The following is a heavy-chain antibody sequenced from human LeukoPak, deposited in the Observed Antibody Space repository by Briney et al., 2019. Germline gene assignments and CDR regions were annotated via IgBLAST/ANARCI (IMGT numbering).Heavy chain of an antibody. CDR3: AKCLTARLSTSCYLDY. D-gene: IGHD2-2*01. Sequence: PGGSLRLSCAASGFTFSSYAMSWVRQAPGKGLEWVSAISGSGGSTYYADSVKGRFTISRDNSKNTLYLQMNSLSAEDTAVYYCAKCLTARLSTSCYLDYWGQGTLVTVSS. CDR2: ISGSGGST. V-gene: IGHV3-23*01. CDR1: GFTFSSYA. J-gene: IGHJ4*02.